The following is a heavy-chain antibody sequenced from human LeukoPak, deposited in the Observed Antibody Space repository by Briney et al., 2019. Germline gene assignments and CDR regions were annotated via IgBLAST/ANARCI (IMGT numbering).Heavy chain of an antibody. CDR2: IIPIFGTA. D-gene: IGHD6-6*01. CDR3: ARDRPYSSSSWWYFDL. Sequence: SVKVSCKASGGTFSSYAISWVRRAPGQGLEWMGGIIPIFGTANYAQKFQGRVTITTDESTSTAYMELSSLRSEDTAVYYCARDRPYSSSSWWYFDLWGRGTLVTVSS. V-gene: IGHV1-69*05. CDR1: GGTFSSYA. J-gene: IGHJ2*01.